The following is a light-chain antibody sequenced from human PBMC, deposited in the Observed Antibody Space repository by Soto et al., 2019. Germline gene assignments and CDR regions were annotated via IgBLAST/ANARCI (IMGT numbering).Light chain of an antibody. V-gene: IGKV3-15*01. CDR2: GAS. Sequence: EIVLTQSPGTLSLSPGERATLSCRASQRSISSYLAWYQQKPGQAPRLLIYGASTRATGIPARFSGSGSGTEFTLTISSLQSEDFAVYYCQQYNNWPPVFGQGTKV. CDR3: QQYNNWPPV. CDR1: QRSISSY. J-gene: IGKJ1*01.